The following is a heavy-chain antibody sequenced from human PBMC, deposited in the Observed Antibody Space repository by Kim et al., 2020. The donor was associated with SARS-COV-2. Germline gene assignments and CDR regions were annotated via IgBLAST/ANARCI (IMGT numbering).Heavy chain of an antibody. J-gene: IGHJ4*02. CDR2: FYYSGST. CDR1: GGSVNSSSYY. D-gene: IGHD2-2*01. V-gene: IGHV4-39*01. CDR3: ARQKRSWYQPPVDY. Sequence: SETLSLTCTVSGGSVNSSSYYWGWIRQPPGKGLEWIGSFYYSGSTYYNPSLKSRVTISVDTSKNQFSLRLSSLTAADTAVYYCARQKRSWYQPPVDYWGQGALGTVSS.